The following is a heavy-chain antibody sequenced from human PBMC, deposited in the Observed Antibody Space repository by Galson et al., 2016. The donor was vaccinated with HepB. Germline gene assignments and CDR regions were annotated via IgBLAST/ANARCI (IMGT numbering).Heavy chain of an antibody. V-gene: IGHV4-39*02. D-gene: IGHD1-20*01. CDR1: GASNIMNKYF. Sequence: SETLSLTCSVSGASNIMNKYFWGWIRQPPGKGLKWIGSMFSTGSSYFNLSLKSRVSMSIDTSTNRLSLKLRSVTAADTAFYYCARPISGTSLSDLEDWGQGIGVTVSS. CDR3: ARPISGTSLSDLED. J-gene: IGHJ4*02. CDR2: MFSTGSS.